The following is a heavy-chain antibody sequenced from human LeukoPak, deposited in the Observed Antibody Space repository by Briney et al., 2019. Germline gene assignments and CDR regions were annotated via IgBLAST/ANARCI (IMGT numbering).Heavy chain of an antibody. D-gene: IGHD1-14*01. Sequence: SETLSLTCTVCGYSINSGYYWGWIRQPPGKGLEWIGNIYYSGSTYDNPSLKSRVTISVDKSKNQFSLKLRSVTAADTAIYYCAREVAGTPFIDYWGQGTLVTVSS. J-gene: IGHJ4*02. CDR1: GYSINSGYY. CDR3: AREVAGTPFIDY. V-gene: IGHV4-38-2*02. CDR2: IYYSGST.